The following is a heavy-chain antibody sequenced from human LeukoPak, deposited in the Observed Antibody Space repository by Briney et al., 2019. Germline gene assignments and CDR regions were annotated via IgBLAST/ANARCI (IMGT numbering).Heavy chain of an antibody. CDR1: GGTFRGYY. CDR2: SNASGGT. Sequence: PSETLSLTCAVYGGTFRGYYWSWIRQPPGKRLEWVGESNASGGTNYNPSLKSRVTISADTSKKQFSLKLSSVTAADTAVYYCARALVEPYYMDVWGKGTTVTVSS. D-gene: IGHD3-16*01. CDR3: ARALVEPYYMDV. J-gene: IGHJ6*03. V-gene: IGHV4-34*01.